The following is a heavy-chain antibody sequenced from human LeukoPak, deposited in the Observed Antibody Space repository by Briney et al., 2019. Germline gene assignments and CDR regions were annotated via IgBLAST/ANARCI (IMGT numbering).Heavy chain of an antibody. Sequence: PGGSLRLSCAASGFTVSSYYMSWVRQAPGKGLEWVSVIYSGGSTYYADSVKGRFTISRDNSKNTLYLQMNSLRAEDTAVYYCARGNTYYYDSSGYYYTFPIDYWGQGTLVTVSS. V-gene: IGHV3-66*02. CDR3: ARGNTYYYDSSGYYYTFPIDY. CDR2: IYSGGST. D-gene: IGHD3-22*01. CDR1: GFTVSSYY. J-gene: IGHJ4*02.